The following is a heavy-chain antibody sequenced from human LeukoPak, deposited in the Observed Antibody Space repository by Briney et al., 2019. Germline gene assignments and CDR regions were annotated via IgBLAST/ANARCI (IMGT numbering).Heavy chain of an antibody. D-gene: IGHD3-10*01. V-gene: IGHV1-2*02. CDR1: GYTFTGYY. CDR2: INPNSGGT. CDR3: ARATDYYGSGTRFDP. Sequence: ASVKVSCKASGYTFTGYYMHWVRQAPGQGLERMGWINPNSGGTNYAQKFQGRVTMTRDTSISTAYMELSRLRSDDTAVYYCARATDYYGSGTRFDPWGQGTLVTVSS. J-gene: IGHJ5*02.